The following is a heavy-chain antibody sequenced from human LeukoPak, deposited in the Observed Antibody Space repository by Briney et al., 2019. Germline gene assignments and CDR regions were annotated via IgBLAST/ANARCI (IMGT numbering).Heavy chain of an antibody. J-gene: IGHJ6*03. CDR2: ITSSSSYI. CDR3: ARDPYSGGYGDYYYYYMDL. CDR1: GFTFSTYN. Sequence: GGSLRLSCAASGFTFSTYNMNWVRQTPGKGLEWVSSITSSSSYIYYADSVKGRFTISRDNAKNSLYLQMNSLRAEDTAVYYCARDPYSGGYGDYYYYYMDLWGQGTTVTISS. D-gene: IGHD1-26*01. V-gene: IGHV3-21*01.